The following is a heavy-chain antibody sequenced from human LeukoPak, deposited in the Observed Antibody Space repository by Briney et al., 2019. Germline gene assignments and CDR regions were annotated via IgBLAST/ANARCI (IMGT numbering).Heavy chain of an antibody. V-gene: IGHV1-69*13. J-gene: IGHJ4*02. CDR3: ARDRLVDTAMVPFY. CDR1: GGTFSSYA. CDR2: IIPIFGTA. Sequence: VASVKVSCKASGGTFSSYAISWVRQAPGQGLEWMGGIIPIFGTANYAQKFQGRVTITADESTSTAYMELSSLRSEDTAVYYCARDRLVDTAMVPFYWGQGTLVTVSS. D-gene: IGHD5-18*01.